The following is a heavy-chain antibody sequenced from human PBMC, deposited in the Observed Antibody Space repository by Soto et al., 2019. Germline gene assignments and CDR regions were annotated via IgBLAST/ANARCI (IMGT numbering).Heavy chain of an antibody. J-gene: IGHJ6*02. CDR2: INASGGST. V-gene: IGHV1-46*01. CDR3: ARAQTPLLGFGELRGDYYYYYGMDV. Sequence: QVQLVQSGAEVKKPGASVKVSCKASGYTFTSYYMHWVRQAPGQGLEWMGIINASGGSTSYAQKYQGRVTMTRDTSTSTVYMELSSLRSEDTAVYYCARAQTPLLGFGELRGDYYYYYGMDVWGQGTTVTVSS. D-gene: IGHD3-10*01. CDR1: GYTFTSYY.